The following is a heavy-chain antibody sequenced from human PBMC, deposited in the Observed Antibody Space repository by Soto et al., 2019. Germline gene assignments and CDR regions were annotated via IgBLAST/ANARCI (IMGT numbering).Heavy chain of an antibody. D-gene: IGHD4-4*01. CDR1: GYSCVNYW. CDR3: ARLSRLHRDSYFDL. CDR2: IDPSDSYT. J-gene: IGHJ2*01. V-gene: IGHV5-10-1*01. Sequence: ESLQISCKGSGYSCVNYWISRVRQMPGKGLEWMGRIDPSDSYTNYSPSVQGHVSISADKSISTAYLQWSSLKASDTAMYYCARLSRLHRDSYFDLWGRGTLVTVSS.